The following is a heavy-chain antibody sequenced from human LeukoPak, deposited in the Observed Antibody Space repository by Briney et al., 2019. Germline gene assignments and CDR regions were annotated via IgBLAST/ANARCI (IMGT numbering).Heavy chain of an antibody. J-gene: IGHJ4*02. D-gene: IGHD3-22*01. Sequence: PGGSLRLSCAASGFTFSSYAMSWVRQAPGKGLEWVSAISGSGGSTYYADSVKGRFTISRDNSKNTLYLQMNSLRAEDTAVYYCARAKRLLRDPFGYWGQGTLVTVSS. V-gene: IGHV3-23*01. CDR1: GFTFSSYA. CDR2: ISGSGGST. CDR3: ARAKRLLRDPFGY.